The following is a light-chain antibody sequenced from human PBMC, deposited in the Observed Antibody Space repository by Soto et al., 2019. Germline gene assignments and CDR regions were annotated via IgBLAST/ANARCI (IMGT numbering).Light chain of an antibody. Sequence: QSVLTQPPSVSGAPGQRITISCTGSSSNIGAGFDVHWYRHLPGTAPKLLIYGNTNRPSGVSDRFSGSRSDTSASLAITGLQAEDEADYYCQSYDRSLTGGVFGGGTKVTVL. CDR1: SSNIGAGFD. CDR2: GNT. J-gene: IGLJ3*02. V-gene: IGLV1-40*01. CDR3: QSYDRSLTGGV.